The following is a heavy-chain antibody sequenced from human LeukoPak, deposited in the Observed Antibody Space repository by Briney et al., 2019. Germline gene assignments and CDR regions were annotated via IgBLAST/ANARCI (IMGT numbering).Heavy chain of an antibody. CDR3: ARDYYDSSGYYMSDYYYGMDV. CDR2: IYYSGST. Sequence: SETLSLTCTVSGGSISSSSYYWGWIRQPPGKGLEWIVSIYYSGSTYYNPSLKSRVTISVDTSKNQFSLKLSSVTAADTAVYYCARDYYDSSGYYMSDYYYGMDVWGQGTTVTVSS. V-gene: IGHV4-39*07. J-gene: IGHJ6*02. D-gene: IGHD3-22*01. CDR1: GGSISSSSYY.